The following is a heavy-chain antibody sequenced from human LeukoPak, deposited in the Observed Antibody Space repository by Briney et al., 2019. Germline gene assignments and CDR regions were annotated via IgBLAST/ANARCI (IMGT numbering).Heavy chain of an antibody. Sequence: SETLSLTCTVSGGSISDFHWSWIRQPAGKGLEWIGRIHISGSTNYNPSLKSRVTMSVDTSKNQFSLKLSSVTAADTAVYYCARLDYDFWSGYGLPGENWFDPWGQGTLVTVSS. D-gene: IGHD3-3*01. CDR1: GGSISDFH. V-gene: IGHV4-4*07. CDR3: ARLDYDFWSGYGLPGENWFDP. J-gene: IGHJ5*02. CDR2: IHISGST.